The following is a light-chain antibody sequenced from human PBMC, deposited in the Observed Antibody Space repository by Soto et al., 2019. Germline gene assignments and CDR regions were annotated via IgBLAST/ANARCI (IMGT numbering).Light chain of an antibody. J-gene: IGLJ2*01. CDR3: SSFAGNNNLV. CDR1: SSDVGVYNY. Sequence: QSALTQPPSASGSPGQSVTISCTGTSSDVGVYNYVSWYQQHPGKAPKLMIHEVSKRPSGVPDRFSGSKSGNTASLTVSGLQAEDEADYYCSSFAGNNNLVFGGGTKLTVL. V-gene: IGLV2-8*01. CDR2: EVS.